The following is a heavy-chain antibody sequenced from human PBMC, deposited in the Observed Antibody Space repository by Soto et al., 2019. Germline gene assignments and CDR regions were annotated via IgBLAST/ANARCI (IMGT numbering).Heavy chain of an antibody. CDR1: GYTFTSYY. Sequence: GASVKVSCKASGYTFTSYYMHWVRQAPGQGLEWMGIINPSGGSTSYAQKFQGRVTITADESTSTAYMELSSLRSEDTAVYYCAREEFGGSGSYYDAAYYYGMDVWGQGTTVTVPS. J-gene: IGHJ6*02. D-gene: IGHD3-10*01. CDR3: AREEFGGSGSYYDAAYYYGMDV. V-gene: IGHV1-46*01. CDR2: INPSGGST.